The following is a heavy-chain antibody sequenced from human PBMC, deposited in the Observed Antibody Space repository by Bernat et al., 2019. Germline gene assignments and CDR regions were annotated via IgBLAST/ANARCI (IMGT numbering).Heavy chain of an antibody. D-gene: IGHD5-12*01. CDR2: ISASGGTT. J-gene: IGHJ4*02. CDR1: GFTFSSYA. Sequence: EVQLLESGGGLVQPGGSLRLSCAASGFTFSSYALSWVRQAPGKGLEWVSAISASGGTTYYADSVKGRFTISRDNSKNTLYLQMNSLRADDTAVYFCAKGSGRGGLLIVATIIADYWGQGTLVTVSS. CDR3: AKGSGRGGLLIVATIIADY. V-gene: IGHV3-23*01.